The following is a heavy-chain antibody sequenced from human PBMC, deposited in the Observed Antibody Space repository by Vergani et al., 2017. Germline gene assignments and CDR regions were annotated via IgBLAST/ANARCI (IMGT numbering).Heavy chain of an antibody. CDR2: MNPNSGNT. V-gene: IGHV1-8*01. Sequence: QVQLVQSGAEVKKPGASVKVSCKASGYTFTSYDINWVRQATGQGLEWMGWMNPNSGNTGYAQKFQGRVTMTRNTSIGTAYMELSSLRSEDPAVYYCARGGNGAARHYYYYYCMDVWGKGTTVTVSS. D-gene: IGHD6-6*01. CDR1: GYTFTSYD. J-gene: IGHJ6*03. CDR3: ARGGNGAARHYYYYYCMDV.